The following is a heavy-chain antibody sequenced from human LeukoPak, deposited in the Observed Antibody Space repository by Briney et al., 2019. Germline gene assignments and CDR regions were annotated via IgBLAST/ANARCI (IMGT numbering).Heavy chain of an antibody. V-gene: IGHV3-9*01. D-gene: IGHD3-22*01. CDR3: AKDRFFYDSGSKAN. CDR2: ISWNSGII. CDR1: GFPFDDYG. J-gene: IGHJ4*02. Sequence: GGSLSLSCVASGFPFDDYGMFWVRPSPGKGLEWVSSISWNSGIIDYADSVKGRFTISRDNAKNSLYLLMNSLRVEDTAFYYCAKDRFFYDSGSKANWGQGTLVTVSS.